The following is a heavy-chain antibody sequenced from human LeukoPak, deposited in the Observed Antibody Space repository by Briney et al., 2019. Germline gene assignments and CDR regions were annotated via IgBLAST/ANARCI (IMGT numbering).Heavy chain of an antibody. J-gene: IGHJ4*02. CDR1: GFTFSSYS. CDR2: ISSSSSTI. D-gene: IGHD2-2*01. CDR3: ARPDIVVVPAAIGAPFSY. V-gene: IGHV3-48*01. Sequence: GGSLRLSCAASGFTFSSYSMNWVRQAPGKGLEWVSYISSSSSTIYYADSVKGRFTISRDNAKNSLYLQMNSLRAEDTAVYYCARPDIVVVPAAIGAPFSYWGQGTLVTVPS.